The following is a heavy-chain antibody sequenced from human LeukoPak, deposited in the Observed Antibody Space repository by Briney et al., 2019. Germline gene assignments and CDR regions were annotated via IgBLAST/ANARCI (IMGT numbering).Heavy chain of an antibody. Sequence: GGSLRLSCSASGFPFSSYAMEWVRQAPGKGLEYVSAVSDSGGSTYYADSVKGRFTISRDNSKNTLYLQMSSLRAEDTAVYFCVRGYSFGPYGMDVWGQGTTVTVSS. CDR3: VRGYSFGPYGMDV. J-gene: IGHJ6*02. CDR1: GFPFSSYA. D-gene: IGHD2-15*01. CDR2: VSDSGGST. V-gene: IGHV3-64D*09.